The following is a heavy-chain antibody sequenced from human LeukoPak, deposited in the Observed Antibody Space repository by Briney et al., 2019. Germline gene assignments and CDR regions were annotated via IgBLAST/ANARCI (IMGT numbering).Heavy chain of an antibody. J-gene: IGHJ3*02. D-gene: IGHD2-8*01. Sequence: GASVKVSCKASGYTFTSYYMHWVRQAPGQGLEWMGIINPSGGSTSYAQKFQGRVTMTRDMSMSTVYMELSSLRSEDTAVYYCARNHGLSAFDIWGQGTMVTVSS. V-gene: IGHV1-46*01. CDR2: INPSGGST. CDR3: ARNHGLSAFDI. CDR1: GYTFTSYY.